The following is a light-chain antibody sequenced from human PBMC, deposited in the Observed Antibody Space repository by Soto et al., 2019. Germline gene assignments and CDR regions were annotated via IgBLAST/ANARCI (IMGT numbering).Light chain of an antibody. V-gene: IGKV3-15*01. CDR2: DAS. J-gene: IGKJ2*01. CDR1: QSVGSN. Sequence: EIVLTHSPATLSVSPGERATLSCRASQSVGSNLAWYQQRPGQPPRLLIYDASTRATDIPARFSGGGSGTEFTLTISSLQSEDXXXXXXXQYNNWPYTFGQGTKLQIK. CDR3: XQYNNWPYT.